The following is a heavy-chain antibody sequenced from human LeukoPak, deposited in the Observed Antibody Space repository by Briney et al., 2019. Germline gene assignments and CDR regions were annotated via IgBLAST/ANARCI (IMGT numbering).Heavy chain of an antibody. CDR2: INHSGST. J-gene: IGHJ5*02. CDR1: GGSFSGYY. Sequence: PSETLSLTCAVYGGSFSGYYWSWVRQPPEKGLEWIGEINHSGSTNYNPSLKSRVTISVDTSKNQFSLELTSVTAADTAVYYCARGQGYSYGYEWFDPWGQGALVTVSS. CDR3: ARGQGYSYGYEWFDP. D-gene: IGHD5-18*01. V-gene: IGHV4-34*01.